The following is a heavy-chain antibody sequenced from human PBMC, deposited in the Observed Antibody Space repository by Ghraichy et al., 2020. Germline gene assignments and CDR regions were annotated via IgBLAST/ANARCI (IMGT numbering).Heavy chain of an antibody. CDR1: GDSVSSNSAA. D-gene: IGHD3-3*01. J-gene: IGHJ4*02. V-gene: IGHV6-1*01. Sequence: SQTLSLTCDISGDSVSSNSAAWNWIRQSPSRGLEWLGRTYYRSKWFNDYAVSVKSRITINPDTSKNQFSLQLFSVTPEDTAVFYCARDEWSGAFDYWSGAFDYWGQGTLVTVSS. CDR2: TYYRSKWFN. CDR3: ARDEWSGAFDYWSGAFDY.